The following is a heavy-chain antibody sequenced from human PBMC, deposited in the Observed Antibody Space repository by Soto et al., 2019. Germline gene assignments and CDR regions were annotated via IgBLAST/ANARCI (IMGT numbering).Heavy chain of an antibody. Sequence: GGSLRLSCAASGFTFSSYSMNWVRQAPGKGLEWVSYISSSSSTIYYADSVKGRFTISRDNAKNSLYLQMNSLRAKDTAVYYCARPIVVVPAASYYMDVWGKGTTVTVSS. CDR3: ARPIVVVPAASYYMDV. J-gene: IGHJ6*03. CDR1: GFTFSSYS. CDR2: ISSSSSTI. V-gene: IGHV3-48*01. D-gene: IGHD2-2*01.